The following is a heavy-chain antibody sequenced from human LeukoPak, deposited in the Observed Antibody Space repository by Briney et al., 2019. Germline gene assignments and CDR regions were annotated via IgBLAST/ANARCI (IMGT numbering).Heavy chain of an antibody. CDR2: IYYSAST. Sequence: SETLSLTCTVSGGSISSYYWSWIRQPPGKGLEWIGYIYYSASTNYNPSLKIRVTISVDTSKNQFSLKLSSVTAADTAVYYCARVRITMVRGRPNWFDPWGQGTLVTVSS. D-gene: IGHD3-10*01. J-gene: IGHJ5*02. CDR1: GGSISSYY. V-gene: IGHV4-59*01. CDR3: ARVRITMVRGRPNWFDP.